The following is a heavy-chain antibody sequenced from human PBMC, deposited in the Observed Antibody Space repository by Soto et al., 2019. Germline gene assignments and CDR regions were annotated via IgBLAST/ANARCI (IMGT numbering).Heavy chain of an antibody. CDR2: IYYSGST. V-gene: IGHV4-31*03. D-gene: IGHD3-22*01. J-gene: IGHJ4*02. CDR1: GGPISSGGYY. Sequence: TSETXSLTCTVSGGPISSGGYYWSWIRQHPGKGLEWIGYIYYSGSTYYNPSLKSRVTISVDTSKNQFSLKLSSVTAADTAVYYCARRGTYYYDSRPFDYWGQGTLVTVS. CDR3: ARRGTYYYDSRPFDY.